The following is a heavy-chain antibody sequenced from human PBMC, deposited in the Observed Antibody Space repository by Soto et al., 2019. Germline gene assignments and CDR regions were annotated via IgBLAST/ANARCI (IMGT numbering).Heavy chain of an antibody. CDR3: ARDRAAGGY. V-gene: IGHV3-48*03. Sequence: EVQLVESGGGLVQPGGSLRLSCAASGFSFSYYEMNWVRQAPGKGLEWVAYISSGGNIIHYADSVRGRFTVSRDNARNSLFLQMNILRVEDTALYYCARDRAAGGYWGQGTLVTVSS. CDR1: GFSFSYYE. D-gene: IGHD6-13*01. J-gene: IGHJ4*02. CDR2: ISSGGNII.